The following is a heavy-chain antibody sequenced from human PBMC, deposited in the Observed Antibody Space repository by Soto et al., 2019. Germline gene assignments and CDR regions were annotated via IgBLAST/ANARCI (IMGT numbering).Heavy chain of an antibody. CDR2: IKIKAHVETT. D-gene: IGHD3-22*01. J-gene: IGHJ4*02. CDR1: DFILSDAW. V-gene: IGHV3-15*07. Sequence: EVQLEESGGGLIKPGESLTLSCAASDFILSDAWMKWVRQAPGKGLEWVGRIKIKAHVETTDYAAPLKGRFTILRDDSKNTLYLQMNSLQTEDTAMYYCASYRDSSGLRRYDYWGQGALVTVSS. CDR3: ASYRDSSGLRRYDY.